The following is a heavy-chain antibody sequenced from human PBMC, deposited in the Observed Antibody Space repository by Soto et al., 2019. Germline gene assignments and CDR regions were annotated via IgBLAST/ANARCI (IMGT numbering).Heavy chain of an antibody. J-gene: IGHJ6*02. Sequence: QVQLVQSGAEVKKPGSSVKVSCKASGGTFSSYTISWVRQAPGQGLGWMGRIIPILGIANYAQKFQGRVTITADKSTSTAYMELSSLRSEDTAVYYCAREPRTEISYYYGMDVWGQGTTVTVSS. CDR3: AREPRTEISYYYGMDV. CDR2: IIPILGIA. V-gene: IGHV1-69*08. CDR1: GGTFSSYT.